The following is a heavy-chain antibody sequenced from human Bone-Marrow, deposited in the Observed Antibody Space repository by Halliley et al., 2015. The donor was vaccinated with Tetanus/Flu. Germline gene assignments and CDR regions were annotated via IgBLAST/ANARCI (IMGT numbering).Heavy chain of an antibody. Sequence: IGNPYYGGSPNTTPPLKSRVPISVATSKSQFSLKLTSVPAADPAVYYCVRPTGYTANGVGAFDIWGQGTMVTVSS. CDR2: PYYGGSP. CDR3: VRPTGYTANGVGAFDI. V-gene: IGHV4-61*07. J-gene: IGHJ3*02. D-gene: IGHD2-21*02.